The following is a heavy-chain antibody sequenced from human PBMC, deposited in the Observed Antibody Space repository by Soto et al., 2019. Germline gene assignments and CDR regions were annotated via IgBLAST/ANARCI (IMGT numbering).Heavy chain of an antibody. CDR2: INPTGVST. D-gene: IGHD3-22*01. CDR1: GYTFSRYY. J-gene: IGHJ4*02. Sequence: GASVNVSCKASGYTFSRYYIHWVRQAPGQGLEWMGIINPTGVSTTYAQKFRGRVTMTRDTSTSTVYIDMSSLRSEDTAVYYCVRSYDDSNGFSLYQFDYWGQGTRVTVSS. V-gene: IGHV1-46*01. CDR3: VRSYDDSNGFSLYQFDY.